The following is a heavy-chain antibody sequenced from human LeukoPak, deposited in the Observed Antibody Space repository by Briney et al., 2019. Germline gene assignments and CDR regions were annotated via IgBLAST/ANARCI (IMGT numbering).Heavy chain of an antibody. CDR3: AKNGDCSGGNCYSSLDY. CDR1: GFTLRSYA. J-gene: IGHJ4*02. CDR2: ISGSGGST. D-gene: IGHD2-15*01. V-gene: IGHV3-23*01. Sequence: GSLRLSCEASGFTLRSYAMSWVRQAPGKGLGWVSLISGSGGSTYYADSVKGRLTISRDNSKNTLYLQMNSLRAEDTAVYYCAKNGDCSGGNCYSSLDYWGQGTLVTVSS.